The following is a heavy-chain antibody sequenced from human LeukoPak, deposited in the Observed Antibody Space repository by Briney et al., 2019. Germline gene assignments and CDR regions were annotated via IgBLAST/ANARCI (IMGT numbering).Heavy chain of an antibody. CDR1: GFTFSSHG. CDR2: IIPIADIT. Sequence: SGGSLRLSCAASGFTFSSHGMNWVRQAPGKGLEWISGIIPIADITYYADSVERRFTISRDNSENTLYLHMNSLRAGDTAVYFCAKDDAWLQFNDWGQGTLVTVSS. D-gene: IGHD5-24*01. V-gene: IGHV3-23*01. CDR3: AKDDAWLQFND. J-gene: IGHJ4*02.